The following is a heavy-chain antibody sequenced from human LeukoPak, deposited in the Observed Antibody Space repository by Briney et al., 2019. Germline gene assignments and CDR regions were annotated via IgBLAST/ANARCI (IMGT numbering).Heavy chain of an antibody. CDR2: IYYSGNT. Sequence: SETLSLTCGFSGDLYTIPNWWAWTRQPPGKGLEWIGYIYYSGNTYYNPYNPSLTSRVTMSVDTSKNQYSLKVDSVHEIDAAMYYCERNQGVAAIRGAFDIWGQGTMVTVSS. D-gene: IGHD2-2*01. CDR3: ERNQGVAAIRGAFDI. J-gene: IGHJ3*02. CDR1: GDLYTIPNW. V-gene: IGHV4-28*01.